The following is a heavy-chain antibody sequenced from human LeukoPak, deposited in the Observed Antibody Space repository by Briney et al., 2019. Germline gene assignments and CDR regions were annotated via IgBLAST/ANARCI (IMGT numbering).Heavy chain of an antibody. V-gene: IGHV1-69*13. CDR1: GGTFSSYA. D-gene: IGHD1-1*01. CDR3: ARGGLATNNKNWFDP. Sequence: ASVKVSCKASGGTFSSYAISWVRQAPGQGLEWMGGIIPIFGTANYAQKFQGRVTITADESTSTAYMELSSLRSEDTAVYYCARGGLATNNKNWFDPWGQGTLVTVSS. CDR2: IIPIFGTA. J-gene: IGHJ5*02.